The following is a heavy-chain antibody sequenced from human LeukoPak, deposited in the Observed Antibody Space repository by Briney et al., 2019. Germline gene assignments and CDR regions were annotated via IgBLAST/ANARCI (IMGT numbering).Heavy chain of an antibody. V-gene: IGHV3-7*01. CDR3: AREYSSSWRPYYYGMDV. CDR2: IKQDGSEK. D-gene: IGHD6-13*01. CDR1: GFAVSSNH. Sequence: GGPLRLSCAASGFAVSSNHMNWVRQAPGKGLEWVANIKQDGSEKYYVDSVKGRFTISRDNAKNSLYLQMNSLRAEDTAVYYCAREYSSSWRPYYYGMDVWGQGTTVTVSS. J-gene: IGHJ6*02.